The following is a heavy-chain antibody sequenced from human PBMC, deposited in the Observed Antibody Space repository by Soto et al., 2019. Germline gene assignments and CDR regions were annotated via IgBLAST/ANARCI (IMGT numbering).Heavy chain of an antibody. CDR3: ASNVLRYFNWSSSALYYYYYGMDV. D-gene: IGHD3-9*01. Sequence: SVKVSCRASGGTFSSYAISWVRQAPGQGLEWMGGIIPIFGTANYAQKFQGRVTITADESTSTAYMELSSLRSEDTAVYYCASNVLRYFNWSSSALYYYYYGMDVWGQGTTVTVSS. CDR2: IIPIFGTA. J-gene: IGHJ6*02. V-gene: IGHV1-69*13. CDR1: GGTFSSYA.